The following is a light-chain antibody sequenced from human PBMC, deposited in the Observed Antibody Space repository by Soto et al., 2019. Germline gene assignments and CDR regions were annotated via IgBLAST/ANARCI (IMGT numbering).Light chain of an antibody. CDR1: QSVTHSF. V-gene: IGKV3-20*01. CDR2: DAS. Sequence: EIVVTQSPGTLSLSPGERGTLSCRASQSVTHSFLAWYQQKPGQAPRLLIYDASSRATGITDRFSGSGSGTDFTLTISRLEPEDFAVYYCLQYGSLPNTFGPGTRVDLK. J-gene: IGKJ3*01. CDR3: LQYGSLPNT.